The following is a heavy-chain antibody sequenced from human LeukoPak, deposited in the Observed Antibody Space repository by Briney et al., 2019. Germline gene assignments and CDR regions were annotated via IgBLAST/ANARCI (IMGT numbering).Heavy chain of an antibody. Sequence: SGRSLRLSCAASGFTFSSYAMSWVRQAPGKGLEWVTAISGSGGGTYYADSVKGRFTISRDNSKNTMYLQMNSLRAEDTAVYYCARDYGGSYSRTEYYFHYWGQGTLVTVSS. J-gene: IGHJ4*02. CDR1: GFTFSSYA. V-gene: IGHV3-23*01. CDR2: ISGSGGGT. CDR3: ARDYGGSYSRTEYYFHY. D-gene: IGHD1-26*01.